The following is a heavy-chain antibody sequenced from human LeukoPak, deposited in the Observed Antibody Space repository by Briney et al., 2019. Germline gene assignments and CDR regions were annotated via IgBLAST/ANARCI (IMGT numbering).Heavy chain of an antibody. CDR3: ARGLQYSSSWYNSGDAFDI. CDR1: GFTFSDYY. CDR2: ISSSGGTI. J-gene: IGHJ3*02. D-gene: IGHD6-13*01. Sequence: GGSLRLSCAASGFTFSDYYMSWIRQAPGKGLEWVSYISSSGGTIYYADSVKGRFTISRDNAKNSLYLQMNSLRAEDTAVYYCARGLQYSSSWYNSGDAFDIWGQGTMVTVSS. V-gene: IGHV3-11*04.